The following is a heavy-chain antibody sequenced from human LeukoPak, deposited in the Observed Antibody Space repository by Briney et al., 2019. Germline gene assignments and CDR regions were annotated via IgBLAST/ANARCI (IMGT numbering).Heavy chain of an antibody. CDR3: ARQGNYYDFWFDY. V-gene: IGHV4-39*01. D-gene: IGHD3-3*01. CDR2: IYYSGST. Sequence: SETLSLTCTVSGGSISSSSYYWGWIRQPPGKGLEWIGSIYYSGSTYYNPSLKSRVTISVDTSKNQFSLKLSSVTAADTAVYYCARQGNYYDFWFDYWGQGTLVTVSS. CDR1: GGSISSSSYY. J-gene: IGHJ5*01.